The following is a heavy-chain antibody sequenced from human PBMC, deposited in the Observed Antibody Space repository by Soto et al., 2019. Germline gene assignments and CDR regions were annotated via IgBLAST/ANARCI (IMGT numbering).Heavy chain of an antibody. CDR1: GFDVSNTD. CDR2: IYSGGYT. CDR3: AREAIIVIAAPEYYFDY. J-gene: IGHJ4*02. Sequence: EVQLVESGGDLVQRGGSLRLSCAASGFDVSNTDMSWVRQAPGKGLEWVSVIYSGGYTNYADSVKSSFIVSRDSPKNTLYLQMDSLRAEDTAVYYCAREAIIVIAAPEYYFDYWGQGTLVTVSS. V-gene: IGHV3-66*01. D-gene: IGHD3-22*01.